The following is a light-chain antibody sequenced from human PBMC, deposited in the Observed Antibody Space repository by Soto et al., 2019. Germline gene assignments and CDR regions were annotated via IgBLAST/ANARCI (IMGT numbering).Light chain of an antibody. V-gene: IGKV1-39*01. CDR2: SAS. Sequence: DIQMTQSPSSLSASVGDRVTITCRASQTIGNYLNWYQQKPGTAPKLLIYSASNLESGVPSRFSGSGSGTDFTLTISSLQPEDFATYHCQQSYSTPGTFGQGTKVEIK. CDR1: QTIGNY. J-gene: IGKJ1*01. CDR3: QQSYSTPGT.